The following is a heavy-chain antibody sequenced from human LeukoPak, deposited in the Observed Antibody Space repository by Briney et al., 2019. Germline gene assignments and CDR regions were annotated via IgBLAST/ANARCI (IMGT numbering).Heavy chain of an antibody. J-gene: IGHJ6*03. V-gene: IGHV1-69*05. Sequence: SVKVSCKASGGTFSSYAISWVRQAPGQGLEWMGGIIPTFGTANYAQKFQGRVTITTDEFTSTAYMELSSLRSEDTAVYYCARGPFKGYCGGDCYALRYYYYYMDVWGKGTTVTVSS. CDR3: ARGPFKGYCGGDCYALRYYYYYMDV. CDR2: IIPTFGTA. D-gene: IGHD2-21*02. CDR1: GGTFSSYA.